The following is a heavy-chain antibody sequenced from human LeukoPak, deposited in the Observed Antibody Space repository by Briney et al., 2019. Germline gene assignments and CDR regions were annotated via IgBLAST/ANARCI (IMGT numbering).Heavy chain of an antibody. CDR3: ASHYYYDSSGYVEPYFDY. D-gene: IGHD3-22*01. Sequence: PSETLSLTCTISGDSTNTYFWSWIRKPPGKGLEWSGYIYYTGSTYYNPSLKSRVTISVDRSKNQFSLKLSSVTAADTAVYYCASHYYYDSSGYVEPYFDYWGQGTLVTVSS. CDR1: GDSTNTYF. V-gene: IGHV4-59*12. CDR2: IYYTGST. J-gene: IGHJ4*02.